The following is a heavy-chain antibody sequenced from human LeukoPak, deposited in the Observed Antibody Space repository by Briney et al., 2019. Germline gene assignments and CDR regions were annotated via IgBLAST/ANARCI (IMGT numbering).Heavy chain of an antibody. J-gene: IGHJ4*02. CDR3: AREVDTAMVKDY. Sequence: GGSLRLSCAASGFPFSGYTLNWVRQAPGKGLVWVSRINTDGSSTSYADSVKGRFTISRDNAKNTLSLQMNSLRAEDTAVYYCAREVDTAMVKDYWGQGTLVTVSS. D-gene: IGHD5-18*01. V-gene: IGHV3-74*01. CDR2: INTDGSST. CDR1: GFPFSGYT.